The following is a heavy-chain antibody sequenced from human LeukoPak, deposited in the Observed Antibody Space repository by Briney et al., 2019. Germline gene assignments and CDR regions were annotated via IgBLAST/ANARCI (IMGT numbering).Heavy chain of an antibody. D-gene: IGHD6-19*01. Sequence: SETLSLTCTVSGGSISSYYWSWIRQPPGKGLEWIGYIYYSGSTNYNPSLKSRVTISVDTSKNQFSLKLSSVTAADTAVYYCARGGLAVAGTWFDPWGQGTLVSVSS. J-gene: IGHJ5*02. CDR3: ARGGLAVAGTWFDP. V-gene: IGHV4-59*01. CDR2: IYYSGST. CDR1: GGSISSYY.